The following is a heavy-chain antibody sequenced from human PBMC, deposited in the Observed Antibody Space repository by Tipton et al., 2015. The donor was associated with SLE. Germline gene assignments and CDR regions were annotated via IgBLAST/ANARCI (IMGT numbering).Heavy chain of an antibody. CDR2: IYYSGST. CDR3: ARKSHDSSGYYDY. D-gene: IGHD3-22*01. CDR1: GYSISSGYY. Sequence: TLSLTCAVSGYSISSGYYWGWIRQPPGKGLEWIGSIYYSGSTYYNPSLKSRVTISVDTSKNQFSLKLSSVTAADTAVYYCARKSHDSSGYYDYWGQGTLVTVSS. V-gene: IGHV4-38-2*01. J-gene: IGHJ4*02.